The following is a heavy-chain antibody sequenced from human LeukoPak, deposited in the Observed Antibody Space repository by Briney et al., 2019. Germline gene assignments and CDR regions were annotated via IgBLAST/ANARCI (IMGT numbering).Heavy chain of an antibody. Sequence: GGSLRLSCAASGFTFSSYAMHWVRQAPGKGLEWVAVISYDGSNKYYADSVKGRFTISRDNSKNTLYLQMNSLRAEDTAVYYCAREVYYDSSGYYTYWGQGTLVTVSS. V-gene: IGHV3-30*14. D-gene: IGHD3-22*01. CDR2: ISYDGSNK. CDR3: AREVYYDSSGYYTY. CDR1: GFTFSSYA. J-gene: IGHJ4*02.